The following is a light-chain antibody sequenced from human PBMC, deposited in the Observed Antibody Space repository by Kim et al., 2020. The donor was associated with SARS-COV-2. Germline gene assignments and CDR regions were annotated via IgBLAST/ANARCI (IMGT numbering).Light chain of an antibody. V-gene: IGKV3-20*01. CDR1: ETIYDNY. J-gene: IGKJ2*04. CDR3: LQYTSSRS. Sequence: PGDRASLSCRPSETIYDNYLSWYQQRPGQTPRLLVYGAIYRATGIPDRFSGSGSGTDFTLTIDRLEPEDFAAYFCLQYTSSRSFGQGTKLEI. CDR2: GAI.